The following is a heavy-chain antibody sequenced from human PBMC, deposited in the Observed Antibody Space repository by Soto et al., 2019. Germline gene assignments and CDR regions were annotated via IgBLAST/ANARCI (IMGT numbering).Heavy chain of an antibody. Sequence: ASVKLSGRASGYSFAGDLMGWGRQAPGQGLESMGWINPNSGGTTYAQKSQGWATMPRDTSISTAYMELSRLRSDDTAVYYCAVMAAAGTASDFDYWGQGTLVTVSS. J-gene: IGHJ4*02. CDR2: INPNSGGT. CDR3: AVMAAAGTASDFDY. D-gene: IGHD6-13*01. V-gene: IGHV1-2*04. CDR1: GYSFAGDL.